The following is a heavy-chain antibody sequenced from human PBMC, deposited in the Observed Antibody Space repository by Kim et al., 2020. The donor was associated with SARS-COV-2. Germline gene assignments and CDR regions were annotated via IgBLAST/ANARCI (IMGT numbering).Heavy chain of an antibody. D-gene: IGHD6-13*01. CDR1: GYTFSSFG. J-gene: IGHJ5*02. Sequence: ASVKVSCKTSGYTFSSFGFSWVRQAPGQGLEWMGWINPHNGNTNYVQRFQGRVTMTTDTSTNTAYMELRSLRSDDTAVYYCARNLPEYSNNPLNWLDTWGQGTLVTVSS. CDR2: INPHNGNT. V-gene: IGHV1-18*01. CDR3: ARNLPEYSNNPLNWLDT.